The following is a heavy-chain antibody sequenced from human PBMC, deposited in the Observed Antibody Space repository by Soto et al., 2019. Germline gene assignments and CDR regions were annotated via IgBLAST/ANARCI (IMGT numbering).Heavy chain of an antibody. Sequence: GASVKVSCKASGYTFTGYYMHWVRQAPGQGLEWMGWINPNSGGTNYAQKFQGWVTMTRDTSISTAYMELSRLRSDDTAVYYCARERYVSSSSCFGYWGQGTLVTVSS. V-gene: IGHV1-2*04. CDR1: GYTFTGYY. CDR3: ARERYVSSSSCFGY. J-gene: IGHJ4*02. CDR2: INPNSGGT. D-gene: IGHD6-6*01.